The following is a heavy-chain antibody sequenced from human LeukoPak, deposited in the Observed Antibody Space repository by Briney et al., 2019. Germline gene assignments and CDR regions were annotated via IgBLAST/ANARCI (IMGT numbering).Heavy chain of an antibody. CDR1: GGPISSGSNY. CDR3: ARVWRYDFWSGKVNYMDV. J-gene: IGHJ6*03. V-gene: IGHV4-61*02. D-gene: IGHD3-3*01. CDR2: IYTSGST. Sequence: SETLSLTCTASGGPISSGSNYWSWIRQPAGKGLEWIGRIYTSGSTNYNPSLKSRVTISVDTSKNQFSLKLSSVTAADTAVYYCARVWRYDFWSGKVNYMDVWGKGTTVTVSS.